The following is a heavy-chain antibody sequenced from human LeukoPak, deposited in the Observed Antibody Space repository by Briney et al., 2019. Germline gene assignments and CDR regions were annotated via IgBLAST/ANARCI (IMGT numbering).Heavy chain of an antibody. V-gene: IGHV3-30*02. J-gene: IGHJ4*02. CDR2: IRHDEANR. Sequence: GGSLRLSCAVSGFNLNSYAMHWVRQAPGKGLEWVAVIRHDEANRFYADSVQGRFTISRDTSKKLLYLQMNSLRVEDTAVYYCAKEYTPSSPLGELDSWGQGTLVTVSS. CDR1: GFNLNSYA. CDR3: AKEYTPSSPLGELDS. D-gene: IGHD6-6*01.